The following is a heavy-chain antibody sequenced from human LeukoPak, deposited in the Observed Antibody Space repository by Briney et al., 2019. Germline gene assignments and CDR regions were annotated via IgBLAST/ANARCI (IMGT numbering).Heavy chain of an antibody. V-gene: IGHV3-11*03. D-gene: IGHD3-10*01. CDR2: ISSSSSYT. CDR3: ARFYGSGSWNDAFDI. CDR1: GFTFSDYY. Sequence: PGGSLRLSCAASGFTFSDYYMSWIRQAPGKGLEWVSYISSSSSYTNHADSVKGRFTISRDNAKNSLYLQINSLRAEDTAVYYCARFYGSGSWNDAFDIWGQGTMVTVSS. J-gene: IGHJ3*02.